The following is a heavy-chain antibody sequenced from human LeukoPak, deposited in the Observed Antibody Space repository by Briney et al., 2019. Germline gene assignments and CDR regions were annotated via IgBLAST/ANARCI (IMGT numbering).Heavy chain of an antibody. CDR2: IKSDGST. Sequence: GGSLRLSCAASGFTFSSYWMHWVRQPPGEGVVWVSRIKSDGSTNYADSVKGRFTISRDNAKNTVSLQMNSLRAEDTGVYYCARAPSEIGGYYPEYFRHWGQGTLVTVSS. J-gene: IGHJ1*01. CDR1: GFTFSSYW. V-gene: IGHV3-74*01. D-gene: IGHD3-22*01. CDR3: ARAPSEIGGYYPEYFRH.